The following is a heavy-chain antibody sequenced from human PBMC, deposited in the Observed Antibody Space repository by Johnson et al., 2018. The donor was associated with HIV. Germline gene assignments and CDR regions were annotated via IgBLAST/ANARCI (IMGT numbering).Heavy chain of an antibody. CDR1: GFTFSSYG. J-gene: IGHJ3*02. CDR3: ARDSTPWGGDSVAYSFDI. Sequence: VQLVESGGGVVQPGGSLRLSCAASGFTFSSYGMHWVRQAPGKGLEWVAVISYDGSNKYYADSVKGRFTISRDNANNSLYLQMNSLRAEDTAVYYCARDSTPWGGDSVAYSFDIWGQGRMVTVSS. D-gene: IGHD4-17*01. V-gene: IGHV3-30*19. CDR2: ISYDGSNK.